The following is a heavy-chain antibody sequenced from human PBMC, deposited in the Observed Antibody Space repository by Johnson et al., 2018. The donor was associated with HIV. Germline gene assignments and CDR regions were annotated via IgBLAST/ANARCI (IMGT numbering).Heavy chain of an antibody. CDR2: ISYDGSNK. CDR3: AREGPSERAGFDI. V-gene: IGHV3-30-3*01. CDR1: GFTFSSYA. J-gene: IGHJ3*02. Sequence: QVQLVESGGGVVQPGRSLRLSCAASGFTFSSYAMHWVRQAPGKGLDWVAVISYDGSNKYYADSVKGRFTISRDNSKNTLYLQMNSLRAEDTAVYYCAREGPSERAGFDIWGQGTMVTVSS.